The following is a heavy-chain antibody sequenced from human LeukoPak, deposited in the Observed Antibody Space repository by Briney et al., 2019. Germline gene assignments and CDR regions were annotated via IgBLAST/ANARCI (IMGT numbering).Heavy chain of an antibody. V-gene: IGHV3-21*01. CDR2: ISSSSSYI. CDR3: ARDVSSGYMDLGAYFDY. J-gene: IGHJ4*02. Sequence: PGGSLRLSCAASGFTFSSYTMNWVRQAPGKGLEWVSSISSSSSYIYYADSLKGRFTISRDNAKNSLYLQINSLRAEDTAVYYCARDVSSGYMDLGAYFDYWGQGTLVTVSS. D-gene: IGHD5-12*01. CDR1: GFTFSSYT.